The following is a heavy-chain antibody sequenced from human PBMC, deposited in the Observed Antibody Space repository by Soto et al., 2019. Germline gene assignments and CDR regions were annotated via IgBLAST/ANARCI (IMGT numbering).Heavy chain of an antibody. CDR2: INHSGST. Sequence: SETLSLTCAVYGGSFSGYYWSWIRQPPGKGLEWIGEINHSGSTNYNPSLKSRVTISVDTSKNQFSLKLSSVTAADTAVYYCARQRSPSTADLPFDYWGQGTLVTSPQ. D-gene: IGHD3-3*01. V-gene: IGHV4-34*01. CDR3: ARQRSPSTADLPFDY. J-gene: IGHJ4*02. CDR1: GGSFSGYY.